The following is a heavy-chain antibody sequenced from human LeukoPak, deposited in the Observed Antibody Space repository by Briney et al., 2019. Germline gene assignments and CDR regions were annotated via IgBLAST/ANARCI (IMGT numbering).Heavy chain of an antibody. CDR2: ISSSTSTI. CDR3: ARGGVYSSGWYSGDHFDY. CDR1: GFTFSTYS. Sequence: PGGSLRLSCAASGFTFSTYSMNWVRQAPGKGLEWVSYISSSTSTIYYADSVKGRFTISRDNAKNSLYLQMNSLRAEDTAVYYCARGGVYSSGWYSGDHFDYWGQGTLVTVSS. D-gene: IGHD6-19*01. J-gene: IGHJ4*02. V-gene: IGHV3-48*04.